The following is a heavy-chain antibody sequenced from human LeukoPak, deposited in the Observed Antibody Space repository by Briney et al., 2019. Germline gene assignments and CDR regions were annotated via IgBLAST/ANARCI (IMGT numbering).Heavy chain of an antibody. V-gene: IGHV4-61*02. CDR3: ARAQIRNWFDP. CDR2: IYTSGST. CDR1: GGSISSGSYY. J-gene: IGHJ5*02. Sequence: KPSETLSLTCTVSGGSISSGSYYWSWIRQPAGKGLEWIGRIYTSGSTNYNPSLKSRVTISVDTSKNQFSLKLSSVTAADTAVYYCARAQIRNWFDPWGQGTLVTVST.